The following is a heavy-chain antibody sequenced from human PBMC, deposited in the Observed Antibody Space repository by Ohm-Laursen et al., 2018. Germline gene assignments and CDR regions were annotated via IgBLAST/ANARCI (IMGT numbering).Heavy chain of an antibody. V-gene: IGHV2-70*11. D-gene: IGHD3-10*01. J-gene: IGHJ4*02. CDR2: IDWDDDK. CDR1: GFSLIDSRMC. Sequence: ATQTLTLTCSFSGFSLIDSRMCVSWIRQSPGKALEWLARIDWDDDKYYSPSLKTRLTISKDPSKNQVVLTMTNMAPLDTATYFCARIRLLRGEDFFDFWGPGTLVTVSS. CDR3: ARIRLLRGEDFFDF.